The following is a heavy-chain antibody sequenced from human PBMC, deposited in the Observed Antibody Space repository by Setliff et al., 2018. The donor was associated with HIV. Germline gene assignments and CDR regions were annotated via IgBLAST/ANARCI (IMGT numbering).Heavy chain of an antibody. J-gene: IGHJ6*02. CDR3: ATVNTVGYNYYGMDV. CDR2: ISTYNGNT. D-gene: IGHD5-18*01. Sequence: ASVKVSCKASGDTFTKYGISWVRQAPGQGLEWMGWISTYNGNTNYAQNLQGRVTMTTDTSTSTAYMELRSLRSDDTAVYFCATVNTVGYNYYGMDVWGQGTTVTVSS. CDR1: GDTFTKYG. V-gene: IGHV1-18*01.